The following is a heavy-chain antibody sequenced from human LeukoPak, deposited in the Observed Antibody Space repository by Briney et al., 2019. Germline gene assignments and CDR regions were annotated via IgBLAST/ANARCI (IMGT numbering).Heavy chain of an antibody. V-gene: IGHV1-69*06. CDR3: ARGGYSYGSFFYYMDV. Sequence: GASVKVSCKASVGTFSSYAISWVRQAPGQGLEWMGGIIPIFGTANYAQKFQGRVTIAADKSTSTAYMELSSLRSEDTAVYYCARGGYSYGSFFYYMDVWGKGTTVTVSS. CDR1: VGTFSSYA. J-gene: IGHJ6*03. CDR2: IIPIFGTA. D-gene: IGHD5-18*01.